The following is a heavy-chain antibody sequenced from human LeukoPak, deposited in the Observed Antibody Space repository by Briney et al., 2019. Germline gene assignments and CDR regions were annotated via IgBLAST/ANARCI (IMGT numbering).Heavy chain of an antibody. CDR1: GFTFSTSW. Sequence: QAGGSLRLSCVASGFTFSTSWVTWVRQAPGKGLEWVANIDKHGSGKYYVDSVKGRFAISRDYASNSVLLQMDSLRAEDTSVYYCARDAGWGYYDLWGQGTPVTVSS. D-gene: IGHD1-26*01. CDR3: ARDAGWGYYDL. J-gene: IGHJ4*02. V-gene: IGHV3-7*01. CDR2: IDKHGSGK.